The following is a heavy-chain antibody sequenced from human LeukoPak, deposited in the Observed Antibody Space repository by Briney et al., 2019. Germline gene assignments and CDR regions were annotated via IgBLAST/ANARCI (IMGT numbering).Heavy chain of an antibody. CDR2: ISSSGSTI. D-gene: IGHD5-18*01. CDR3: TTDGSVDTAMVSPTDY. CDR1: GFTVSSNY. V-gene: IGHV3-11*01. Sequence: GGSLRLSCAASGFTVSSNYMSWVRQAPGKGLEWVSYISSSGSTIYYADSVKGRFTISRDNAKNSLYLQMNSLKTEDTAVYYCTTDGSVDTAMVSPTDYWGQGTLVTVSS. J-gene: IGHJ4*02.